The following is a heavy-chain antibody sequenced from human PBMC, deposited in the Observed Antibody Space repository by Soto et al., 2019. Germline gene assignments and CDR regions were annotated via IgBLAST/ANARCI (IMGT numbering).Heavy chain of an antibody. CDR3: AKRFRGVLLNPEVD. D-gene: IGHD3-10*01. V-gene: IGHV3-23*01. Sequence: EVQLLESGGDLVQPGGSLRLSCAASGLTFSSYAMSWVRQAPGKGLEWVSVISGSGGYTDYADSVKGRFTISRDNSKNTLYLKMNSLRAEDTALDYCAKRFRGVLLNPEVDWGQGTLVTVSS. J-gene: IGHJ4*02. CDR1: GLTFSSYA. CDR2: ISGSGGYT.